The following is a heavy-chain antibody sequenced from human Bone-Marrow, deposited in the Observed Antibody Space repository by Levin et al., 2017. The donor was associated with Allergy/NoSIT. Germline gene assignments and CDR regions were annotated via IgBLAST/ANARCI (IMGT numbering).Heavy chain of an antibody. CDR1: GSTFTNYW. V-gene: IGHV5-51*01. J-gene: IGHJ3*02. D-gene: IGHD4-11*01. Sequence: GGSLRLSCQGSGSTFTNYWIGWVRQMPGKGLEWMGTIYPGDSDTRYSPSFQGQVTISADKSISTAYIQWSSLKASDTAMYYCARHLRNYYSNNSYYDTDAFEIWSQGTMVTVSS. CDR3: ARHLRNYYSNNSYYDTDAFEI. CDR2: IYPGDSDT.